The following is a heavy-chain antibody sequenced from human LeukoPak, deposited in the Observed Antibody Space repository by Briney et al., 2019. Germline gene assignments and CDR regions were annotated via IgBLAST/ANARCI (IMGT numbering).Heavy chain of an antibody. J-gene: IGHJ4*02. CDR3: TRDWWRLGFDY. V-gene: IGHV3-49*03. CDR2: IRSKKVFGGAI. Sequence: GGSLRLSCTAFGFTFGDYGLSWFRQAPGKGLEWIGFIRSKKVFGGAIEYAASVKGRFTFSKDDSKSIAYLQMNDLRTDDTAVYYCTRDWWRLGFDYWGQGTLVTVSS. D-gene: IGHD2-21*02. CDR1: GFTFGDYG.